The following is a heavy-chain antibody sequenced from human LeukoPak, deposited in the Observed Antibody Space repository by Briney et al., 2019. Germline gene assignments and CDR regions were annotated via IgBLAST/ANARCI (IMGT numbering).Heavy chain of an antibody. V-gene: IGHV3-23*01. CDR1: GFTFNNYA. Sequence: GGSLRLSCAASGFTFNNYAMNWVRQAPGKGLEWVSSISESGDTTHYADSVKGRVTISRDNSKNTLYLQMNSLRAEDTAVYYCAKVEPLASPYAFDIWGQGTMVTVSS. CDR2: ISESGDTT. J-gene: IGHJ3*02. CDR3: AKVEPLASPYAFDI. D-gene: IGHD1-26*01.